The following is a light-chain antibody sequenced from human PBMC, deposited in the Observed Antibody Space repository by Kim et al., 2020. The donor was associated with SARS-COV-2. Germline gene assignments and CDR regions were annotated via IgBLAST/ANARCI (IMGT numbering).Light chain of an antibody. CDR3: QQYYSYPLT. V-gene: IGKV1-8*01. CDR1: QGISSY. Sequence: AIRITQSPSSLSASTGDRVTITCRASQGISSYLVWYQQKPGKAPKLLIYAASTLQSGVPSRFSSSGSGTDFTLTISCLQSEDFATYYCQQYYSYPLTFGGGTKVDIK. J-gene: IGKJ4*01. CDR2: AAS.